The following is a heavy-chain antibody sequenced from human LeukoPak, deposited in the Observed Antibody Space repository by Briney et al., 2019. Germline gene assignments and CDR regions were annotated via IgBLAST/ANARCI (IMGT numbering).Heavy chain of an antibody. CDR1: GGTFGSYA. Sequence: SVKVSCKPSGGTFGSYAISWVRQAPGQGLEWVGGIIPLFGAPLYAQKFQGRVTITADERTSTVYMDLSSLSSDDTAVYYCARDEEKAAGSLWGQGTPVIVSS. V-gene: IGHV1-69*01. D-gene: IGHD6-13*01. CDR3: ARDEEKAAGSL. CDR2: IIPLFGAP. J-gene: IGHJ4*02.